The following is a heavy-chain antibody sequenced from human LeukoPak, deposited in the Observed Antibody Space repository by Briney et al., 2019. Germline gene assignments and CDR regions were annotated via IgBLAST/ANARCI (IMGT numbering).Heavy chain of an antibody. Sequence: GGSLRLSCAASGFTFSNYGMHWVRQAPGRGLEWVALIWYDGSNKYYADSVKGRFTISGDNSKNTLYLQMNSLRAEGTAVYYCAREQVGVTPYYFDYWGQGTLVTVSS. CDR2: IWYDGSNK. CDR3: AREQVGVTPYYFDY. V-gene: IGHV3-33*01. J-gene: IGHJ4*02. D-gene: IGHD1-26*01. CDR1: GFTFSNYG.